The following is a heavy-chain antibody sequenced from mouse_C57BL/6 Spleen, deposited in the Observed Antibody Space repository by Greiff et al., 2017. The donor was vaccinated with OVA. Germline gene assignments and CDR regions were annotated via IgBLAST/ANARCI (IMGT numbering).Heavy chain of an antibody. CDR2: ISNGGGST. J-gene: IGHJ2*01. CDR1: GFTFSDYY. Sequence: EVQVVESGGGLVQPGGSLKLSCAASGFTFSDYYMYWVRQTPEKRLEWVAYISNGGGSTYYPDTVKGRFTISRDNAKNTLYLQMSRLKSEDTAMYYCARHATGSYYFDYWGQGTTLTVSS. D-gene: IGHD4-1*02. CDR3: ARHATGSYYFDY. V-gene: IGHV5-12*01.